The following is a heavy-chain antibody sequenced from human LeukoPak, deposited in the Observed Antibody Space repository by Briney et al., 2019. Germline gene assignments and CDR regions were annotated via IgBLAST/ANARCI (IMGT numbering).Heavy chain of an antibody. CDR2: IYHSGST. D-gene: IGHD6-19*01. CDR1: DGSISSGDYY. CDR3: ARHGYSSGLGVDWFDP. J-gene: IGHJ5*02. V-gene: IGHV4-30-2*01. Sequence: PSETLSLTCIVSDGSISSGDYYWSWIRQPPGKGLEWIGYIYHSGSTYYSPSLKSRVTISVDRSKNQFSLKLSSVTAADTAVYYCARHGYSSGLGVDWFDPWGQGTLVTVSS.